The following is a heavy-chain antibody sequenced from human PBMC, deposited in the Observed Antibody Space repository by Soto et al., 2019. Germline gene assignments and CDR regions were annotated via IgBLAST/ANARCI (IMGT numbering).Heavy chain of an antibody. CDR1: GFTFSSYS. CDR3: SNWFDP. CDR2: ISSATTTI. V-gene: IGHV3-48*04. J-gene: IGHJ5*02. Sequence: GGSLRLSCAASGFTFSSYSMNWVRQAPGKGLEWVSYISSATTTIYYADSVKGRFTISRDNAKNTLYLQMNSLRAEDTAVYYCSNWFDPWGQGTLVTVSS.